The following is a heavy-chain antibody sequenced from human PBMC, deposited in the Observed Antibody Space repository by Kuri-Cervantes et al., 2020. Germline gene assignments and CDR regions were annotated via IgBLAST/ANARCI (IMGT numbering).Heavy chain of an antibody. CDR2: ISYDGGQK. J-gene: IGHJ4*02. D-gene: IGHD6-19*01. CDR1: GFNRLNFNAYG. V-gene: IGHV3-30*03. Sequence: GGSLRLSCAVSGFNRLNFNAYGMHWVRQAPGKGLEWVAVISYDGGQKDYADSVKGRLTISRDNAKNTLYLQMNSLRAEDTAVYYCARVKQWLADSWGQGTLVTVSS. CDR3: ARVKQWLADS.